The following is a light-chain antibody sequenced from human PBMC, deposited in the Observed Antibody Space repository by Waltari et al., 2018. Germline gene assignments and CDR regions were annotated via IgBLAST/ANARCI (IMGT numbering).Light chain of an antibody. CDR3: QQYDSSLYT. J-gene: IGKJ2*01. CDR1: RGVSSSS. Sequence: ERVMTQSPGTLSLSPGNRATLSCRASRGVSSSSLAWYQQKPGQAPRLLIYGASTRATGIPDRFSGSGSVTDFTLTISRLEPEDFAVYYCQQYDSSLYTFGQGTKLEI. CDR2: GAS. V-gene: IGKV3-20*01.